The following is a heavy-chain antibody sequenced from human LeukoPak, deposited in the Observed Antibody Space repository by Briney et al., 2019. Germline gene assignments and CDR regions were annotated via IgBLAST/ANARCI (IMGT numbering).Heavy chain of an antibody. CDR3: ARSGSYFSPNYYYYMDV. Sequence: GASVKVSCKASGYTFTSYGISWVRQAPGQGLEWMGWISAYNGNTNYAQKLQGRVTMTTDTSTSTAYMELRSLRSDDTAVYYCARSGSYFSPNYYYYMDVWGKGTTVTVSS. J-gene: IGHJ6*03. D-gene: IGHD1-26*01. CDR2: ISAYNGNT. CDR1: GYTFTSYG. V-gene: IGHV1-18*01.